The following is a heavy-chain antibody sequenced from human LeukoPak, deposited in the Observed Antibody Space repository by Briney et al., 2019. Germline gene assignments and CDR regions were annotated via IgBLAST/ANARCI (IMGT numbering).Heavy chain of an antibody. D-gene: IGHD5-24*01. V-gene: IGHV4-31*03. CDR3: ARWLQNFGYFDY. CDR2: IYYSGST. CDR1: GGSISSGGYY. Sequence: PSQTLSLTCTVSGGSISSGGYYWSWIRQHPGKGLEWIGYIYYSGSTYYNPSLKSRVTISVDTSKNQFSLKLSSVTAADTAVYYCARWLQNFGYFDYWGQGTLVTVSS. J-gene: IGHJ4*02.